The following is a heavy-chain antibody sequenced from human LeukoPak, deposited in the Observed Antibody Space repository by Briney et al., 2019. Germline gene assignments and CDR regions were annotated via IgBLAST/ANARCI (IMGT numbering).Heavy chain of an antibody. CDR3: ARLPSGDYFHFDY. Sequence: KPSETLSLTCTVSGGSISGYYWSWIRQPPGKGLEWIGFIYYSGSTNYNPSLKSRVTISVDTSKNQFSLKLSSVTAADTAVYYCARLPSGDYFHFDYWGQGTLVTVSS. CDR1: GGSISGYY. J-gene: IGHJ4*02. V-gene: IGHV4-59*08. D-gene: IGHD4-17*01. CDR2: IYYSGST.